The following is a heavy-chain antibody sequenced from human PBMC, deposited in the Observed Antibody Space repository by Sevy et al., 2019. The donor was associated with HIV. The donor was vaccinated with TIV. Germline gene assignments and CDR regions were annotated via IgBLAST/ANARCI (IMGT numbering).Heavy chain of an antibody. CDR2: IFYSGSP. V-gene: IGHV4-39*01. Sequence: SETLSLTCTVSSGSISSSTYYWAWIRQPPGKGLEWIGSIFYSGSPYYNPSLQSRLTISVDTSKNHFSLMLSSGTAADTAVYYCASHNYSDRSGYYYPVWFDYWGRGTLVTVSS. CDR1: SGSISSSTYY. CDR3: ASHNYSDRSGYYYPVWFDY. J-gene: IGHJ4*02. D-gene: IGHD3-22*01.